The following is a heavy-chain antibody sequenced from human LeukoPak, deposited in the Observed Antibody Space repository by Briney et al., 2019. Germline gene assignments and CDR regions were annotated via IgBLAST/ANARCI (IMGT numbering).Heavy chain of an antibody. CDR2: IDTSGRTI. V-gene: IGHV3-48*03. CDR3: ARDLVSGAYTFDF. D-gene: IGHD3-16*01. Sequence: PGGSLRLSCSAPGFTFSTYEMNWVRQAPVKGLEWVSYIDTSGRTIYYADSVKGRFTISRDNAKNSLYLQMNSLRVEDTAVYYCARDLVSGAYTFDFWGQGTMVTVSS. J-gene: IGHJ3*01. CDR1: GFTFSTYE.